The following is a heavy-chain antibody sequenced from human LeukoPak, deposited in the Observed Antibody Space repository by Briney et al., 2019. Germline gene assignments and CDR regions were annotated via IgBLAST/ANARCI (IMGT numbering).Heavy chain of an antibody. V-gene: IGHV3-23*01. CDR2: ITKSGDQT. Sequence: GGSLRLSCVPSGITFSNSALGWVRQAPGKGLEWVSTITKSGDQTHYADSVRGLFTISRDIFKNTLYLQMNSLRAEDTAVYHCVKSAGKDGYRDVFDIWGQGTVVTVSS. D-gene: IGHD5-24*01. CDR3: VKSAGKDGYRDVFDI. CDR1: GITFSNSA. J-gene: IGHJ3*02.